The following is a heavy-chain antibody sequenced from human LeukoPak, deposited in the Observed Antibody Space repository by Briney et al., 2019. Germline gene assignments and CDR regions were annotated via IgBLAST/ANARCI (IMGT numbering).Heavy chain of an antibody. D-gene: IGHD3-22*01. J-gene: IGHJ6*03. CDR1: GFTFSSYS. V-gene: IGHV3-48*01. CDR2: ISSSSSTI. Sequence: GGSLRLSCAASGFTFSSYSMNWVRQAPGKGLEWVSYISSSSSTIYYADSVKGRFTISRDNAKNSLYLQMNSLRAEDTAVYYCARDVPNYYDSSGYPYYYYMDIWGKGTTVTVSS. CDR3: ARDVPNYYDSSGYPYYYYMDI.